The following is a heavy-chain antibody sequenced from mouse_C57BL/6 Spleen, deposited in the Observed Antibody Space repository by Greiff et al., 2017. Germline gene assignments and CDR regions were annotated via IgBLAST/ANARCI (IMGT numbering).Heavy chain of an antibody. V-gene: IGHV2-2*01. CDR1: GFSLTSYG. Sequence: QVQLQQSGPGLVQPSQSLSITCTVSGFSLTSYGVHWVRQSPGKGLEWLGVIWSGGSTDYNAAFISRLSISKDNSKSQVFFKMNSLQADDTAIYYCASYYYGSTYYFDYWGQGTTPTVSS. CDR2: IWSGGST. CDR3: ASYYYGSTYYFDY. D-gene: IGHD1-1*01. J-gene: IGHJ2*01.